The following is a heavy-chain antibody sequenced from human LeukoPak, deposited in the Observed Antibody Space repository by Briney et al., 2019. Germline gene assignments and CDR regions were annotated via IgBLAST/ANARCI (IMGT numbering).Heavy chain of an antibody. CDR3: ARDTDDYYGSGSYLY. J-gene: IGHJ4*02. CDR2: INPNSGGT. D-gene: IGHD3-10*01. Sequence: ASVKVSCKASGYTFTSYGISWVRQAPGQGLEWMGWINPNSGGTNYAQKFQGRVTMTRDTSISTAYMELSRLRSDDTAVYYCARDTDDYYGSGSYLYWGQGTLVTVSS. V-gene: IGHV1-2*02. CDR1: GYTFTSYG.